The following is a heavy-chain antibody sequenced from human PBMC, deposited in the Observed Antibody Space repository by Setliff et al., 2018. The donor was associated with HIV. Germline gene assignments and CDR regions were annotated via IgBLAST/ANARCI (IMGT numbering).Heavy chain of an antibody. D-gene: IGHD6-13*01. CDR2: IYNRGYT. CDR1: GGSIMSDGYY. CDR3: ARLRAAGTVHYFDP. Sequence: SETLSLTCTVSGGSIMSDGYYWNWIRQRPGKGLEWIGYIYNRGYTYYNPSLKGRITISVFTSSQQLSLTLTSVTPADTAVYYCARLRAAGTVHYFDPWGQGTQVTVSS. J-gene: IGHJ5*02. V-gene: IGHV4-39*01.